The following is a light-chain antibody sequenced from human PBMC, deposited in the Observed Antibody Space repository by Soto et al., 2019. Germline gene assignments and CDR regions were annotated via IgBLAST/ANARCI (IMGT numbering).Light chain of an antibody. J-gene: IGLJ1*01. CDR2: EVN. CDR3: SSYAVTNIFV. V-gene: IGLV2-8*01. CDR1: SSDVGGFNY. Sequence: QLVLTQPPSASGSPGQSVTISCSGTSSDVGGFNYVSWYQQHPGRAPKVLIYEVNKRPSGVPDRFSGSKSGSTASLTVSGLQAEDEAEYYCSSYAVTNIFVFGTGTKVTVL.